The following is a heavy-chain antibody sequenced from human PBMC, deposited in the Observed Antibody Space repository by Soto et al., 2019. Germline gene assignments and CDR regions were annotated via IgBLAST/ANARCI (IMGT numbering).Heavy chain of an antibody. J-gene: IGHJ1*01. CDR1: GFTFSTYA. CDR3: AKNVYVSKVEFFQY. D-gene: IGHD3-16*01. V-gene: IGHV3-23*01. Sequence: GGSLRLSCEASGFTFSTYAMSWVRQAPGKGLEWVAAVSGSSVSTYYADSVKGRFTISRDNSKNTLYLQMNSLRVEDTAVYYCAKNVYVSKVEFFQYWGQGTLVTVSS. CDR2: VSGSSVST.